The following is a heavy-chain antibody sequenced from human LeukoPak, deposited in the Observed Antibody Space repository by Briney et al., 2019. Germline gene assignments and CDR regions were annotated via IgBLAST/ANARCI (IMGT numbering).Heavy chain of an antibody. CDR2: INPNSGGT. V-gene: IGHV1-2*02. Sequence: ASVTVSCKASGYTFTGYYMHWVRQAPGQGLEWMGWINPNSGGTNYAQKFQGRVTMTRDTSISTAYMELSRLRSDDTAVYYCARVEPSVAGFGYWGQGTLVTVSS. CDR1: GYTFTGYY. CDR3: ARVEPSVAGFGY. J-gene: IGHJ4*02. D-gene: IGHD6-19*01.